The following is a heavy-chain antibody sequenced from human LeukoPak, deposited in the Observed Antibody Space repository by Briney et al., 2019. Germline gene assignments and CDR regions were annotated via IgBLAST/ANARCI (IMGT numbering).Heavy chain of an antibody. D-gene: IGHD1-1*01. Sequence: GGSLRLSCAASGFTFSSYAMSWVRQAPGKGLEWVSAISGSGGSTYYADSVKGRFTISRDNSKNTLYLQMNSLRAEDTAVYYCARDSSKVPLHDWGQGTLVTVSS. V-gene: IGHV3-23*01. CDR1: GFTFSSYA. CDR2: ISGSGGST. CDR3: ARDSSKVPLHD. J-gene: IGHJ4*02.